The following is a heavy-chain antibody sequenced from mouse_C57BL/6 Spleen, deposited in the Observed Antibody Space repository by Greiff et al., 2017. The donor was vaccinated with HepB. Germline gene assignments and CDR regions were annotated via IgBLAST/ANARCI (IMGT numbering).Heavy chain of an antibody. Sequence: VQLQQSGPELVKPGASVKISCKASGYTFTDYYMNWVKQSHGKSLEWIGDINPNNGGISYNQKFKGKATLTVDKSSSTAYMELRSLTSEDSAVYYCARSLERRTAQATAYWGQGTLVTVSA. CDR3: ARSLERRTAQATAY. V-gene: IGHV1-26*01. CDR1: GYTFTDYY. D-gene: IGHD3-2*02. CDR2: INPNNGGI. J-gene: IGHJ3*01.